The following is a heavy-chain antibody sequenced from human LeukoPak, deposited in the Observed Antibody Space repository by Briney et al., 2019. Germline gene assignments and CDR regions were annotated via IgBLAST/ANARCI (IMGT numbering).Heavy chain of an antibody. J-gene: IGHJ4*02. Sequence: PSGTLSLTCIVSGGSISSHYWNWVRQPPGKGLEWIGYINYSGSTNYNPSLKSRVTISVDTSKNQLSLKLSSVTSADTAVYYCARVGQMYGIPFDYWGQGTLVTVSS. CDR2: INYSGST. CDR1: GGSISSHY. D-gene: IGHD2-8*01. CDR3: ARVGQMYGIPFDY. V-gene: IGHV4-59*11.